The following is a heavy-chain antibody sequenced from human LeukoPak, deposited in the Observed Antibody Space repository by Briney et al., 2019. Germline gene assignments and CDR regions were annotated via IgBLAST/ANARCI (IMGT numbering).Heavy chain of an antibody. CDR1: GFAFSSYA. V-gene: IGHV3-23*01. D-gene: IGHD3-22*01. J-gene: IGHJ4*02. CDR2: ISGSDGST. Sequence: GGSLRLSCVASGFAFSSYAMSWVRQAPGKGLEWISTISGSDGSTYFADSVKGRFTFSRDNSKNTLYLQMNSLRAEDTAVYYCARVFTYYDSSGYYFDYWGQGTLVTVSS. CDR3: ARVFTYYDSSGYYFDY.